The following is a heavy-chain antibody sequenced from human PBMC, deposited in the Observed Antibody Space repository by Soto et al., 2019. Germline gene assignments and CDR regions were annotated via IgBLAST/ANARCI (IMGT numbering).Heavy chain of an antibody. CDR2: IWYDGSNK. CDR1: GFSFSSYG. V-gene: IGHV3-33*01. CDR3: ARDRVSEGNYFDY. Sequence: VQLVESGGGVVQPGRSLRHSCAASGFSFSSYGMHWVRQAPGKGLEWVAIIWYDGSNKYYVDSVKGRFTISRDNSKNTLYLQMNSLRVEDTAVYYCARDRVSEGNYFDYWGQGTLVTVSS. D-gene: IGHD3-10*01. J-gene: IGHJ4*02.